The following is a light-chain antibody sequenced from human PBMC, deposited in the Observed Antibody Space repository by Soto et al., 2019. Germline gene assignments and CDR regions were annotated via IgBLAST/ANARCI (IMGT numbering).Light chain of an antibody. CDR3: QQYNNWPRT. Sequence: EIVLTQSPATLSLSPGERATLSCRASQSVSSYLAWYQQKPGQAPRLLIYDASTRATGIPARFSGNGSWTEFTLTISSLQSEDFAVYYCQQYNNWPRTFGQGTKVEI. V-gene: IGKV3-15*01. CDR2: DAS. CDR1: QSVSSY. J-gene: IGKJ1*01.